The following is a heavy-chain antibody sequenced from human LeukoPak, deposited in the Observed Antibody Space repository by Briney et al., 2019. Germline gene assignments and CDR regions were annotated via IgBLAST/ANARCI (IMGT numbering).Heavy chain of an antibody. CDR2: IYYSGST. V-gene: IGHV4-30-4*08. CDR1: GGSISSGDYY. Sequence: PSQTLSLTCTVSGGSISSGDYYWSWIRQPPGKGLEWNGYIYYSGSTYYNPSLKSRVTISVDTSKNQFSLKLSSVTAADTAVYYCARTTYSSSSGRYYYYMDVWGKGTTVTVSS. J-gene: IGHJ6*03. D-gene: IGHD6-6*01. CDR3: ARTTYSSSSGRYYYYMDV.